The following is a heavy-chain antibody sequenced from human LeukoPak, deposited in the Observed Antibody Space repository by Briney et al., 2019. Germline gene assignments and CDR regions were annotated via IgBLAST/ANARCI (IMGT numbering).Heavy chain of an antibody. CDR3: AKDQRMVERLGWFDP. D-gene: IGHD1-1*01. CDR1: GFTFSSYA. CDR2: ISGSGGST. V-gene: IGHV3-23*01. J-gene: IGHJ5*02. Sequence: GASLRLSCAASGFTFSSYAMSWVRQAPGKGLEWVSAISGSGGSTYYADSVKGRFTISRDNSKNTLYLQMNSLRAEDTAVYYCAKDQRMVERLGWFDPWGQGTLVTGS.